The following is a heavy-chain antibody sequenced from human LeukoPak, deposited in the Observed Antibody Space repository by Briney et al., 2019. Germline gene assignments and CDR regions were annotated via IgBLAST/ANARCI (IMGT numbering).Heavy chain of an antibody. CDR2: INTNSGGT. Sequence: ASVEVSCKASGYSFTGYYMHWVRQAPGQGLEWMGWINTNSGGTNYAQKFQGRVTMTRDTSISTAYMELSRLRPDDTAVYYCARDWGYFDSRGYCDYWGQGTLVTVSS. V-gene: IGHV1-2*02. CDR3: ARDWGYFDSRGYCDY. D-gene: IGHD3-22*01. CDR1: GYSFTGYY. J-gene: IGHJ4*02.